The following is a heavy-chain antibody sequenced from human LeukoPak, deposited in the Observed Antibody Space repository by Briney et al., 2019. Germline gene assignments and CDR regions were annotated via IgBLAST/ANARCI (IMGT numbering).Heavy chain of an antibody. CDR1: GFSLSGYA. V-gene: IGHV3-48*01. CDR2: ISSSSSTI. Sequence: GGSLRLSCAASGFSLSGYAMNWVRQAPGKGLEWVSYISSSSSTIHCADSVKGRFTISRDNAKNSLYLQLNSLRAEDTAVYYCAKGFRVRGRAPNWFDSWGQGTLVTVSS. CDR3: AKGFRVRGRAPNWFDS. J-gene: IGHJ5*01. D-gene: IGHD3-10*01.